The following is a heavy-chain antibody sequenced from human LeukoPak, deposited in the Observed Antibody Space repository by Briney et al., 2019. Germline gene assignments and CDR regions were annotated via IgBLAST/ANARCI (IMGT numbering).Heavy chain of an antibody. CDR3: ARARGGTSLDF. J-gene: IGHJ4*02. V-gene: IGHV3-30*03. D-gene: IGHD3-10*01. CDR1: GFTFSNYG. CDR2: VSYEGRTQ. Sequence: GGSLRLSCAASGFTFSNYGMHWVRQSPGQGLEWVAVVSYEGRTQYYADSVKGRFTISRDNSKNTLFLQMNSLRAEDTAVYYCARARGGTSLDFWGQGTLVTVSS.